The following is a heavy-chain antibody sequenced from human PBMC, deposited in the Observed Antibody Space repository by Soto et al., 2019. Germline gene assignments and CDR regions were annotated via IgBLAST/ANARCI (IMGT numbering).Heavy chain of an antibody. J-gene: IGHJ4*02. D-gene: IGHD6-13*01. CDR1: GGTFSYYT. CDR2: IIPIFGTA. V-gene: IGHV1-69*12. Sequence: QVQLVQSGAEVKKPGSSVKVSCKASGGTFSYYTLSWVRQAPGHGLEWMGGIIPIFGTANYAQKFQGRVTSTADESTSTAYMELSSLRSDDTAVYYCARDRGSSRPYYFDSWGQGTLVTVSS. CDR3: ARDRGSSRPYYFDS.